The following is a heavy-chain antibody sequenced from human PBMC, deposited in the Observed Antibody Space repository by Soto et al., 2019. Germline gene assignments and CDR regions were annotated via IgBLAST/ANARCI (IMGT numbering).Heavy chain of an antibody. D-gene: IGHD6-6*01. CDR1: GGSISSSNW. CDR2: IYHSGST. Sequence: SETLSLTCAVSGGSISSSNWWSWVRQPPGKGLEWIGEIYHSGSTNYNPSLKSRVTISVDKSKNQFSLKLSSVTAADTAVYYCARDNPVIASPGWLDYWGQGTLVTVSS. V-gene: IGHV4-4*02. CDR3: ARDNPVIASPGWLDY. J-gene: IGHJ4*02.